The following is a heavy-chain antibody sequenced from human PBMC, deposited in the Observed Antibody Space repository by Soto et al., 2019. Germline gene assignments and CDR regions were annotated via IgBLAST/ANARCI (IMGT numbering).Heavy chain of an antibody. J-gene: IGHJ6*02. CDR3: ARGDVAVVVGATEGGPAYSHYAMDV. D-gene: IGHD2-15*01. CDR2: ITTYNGNT. Sequence: QVQLVQSGAEVKKPGASVKVSCKASGYTFSTYGISWVRQAPGQGLEWMGWITTYNGNTNYAQEVQGRVTMTIDTPTSTAYMELRSLRSDDTAVYFCARGDVAVVVGATEGGPAYSHYAMDVWGQGTTVTVSS. CDR1: GYTFSTYG. V-gene: IGHV1-18*01.